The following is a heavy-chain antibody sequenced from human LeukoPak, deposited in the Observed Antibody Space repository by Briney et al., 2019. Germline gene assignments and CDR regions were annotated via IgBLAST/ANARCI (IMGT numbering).Heavy chain of an antibody. J-gene: IGHJ5*02. V-gene: IGHV1-2*02. CDR2: INPNSGGT. CDR3: ARDRAQGIVVVPAASHWFDP. CDR1: GYTFTCYY. D-gene: IGHD2-2*01. Sequence: GASVKVSCKASGYTFTCYYMHWVRQAPGQGLEWMGWINPNSGGTNYAQKFQGRVTMTRDTSISTAYMELSRLRSNDTAVYYCARDRAQGIVVVPAASHWFDPWGQGTLVTVSS.